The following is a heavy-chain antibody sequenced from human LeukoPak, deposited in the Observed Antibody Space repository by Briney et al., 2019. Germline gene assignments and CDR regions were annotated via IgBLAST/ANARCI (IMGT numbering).Heavy chain of an antibody. CDR3: ARSYQLLYHWFDP. D-gene: IGHD2-2*02. J-gene: IGHJ5*02. CDR1: GYTFTSYD. Sequence: ASVKVSYKASGYTFTSYDINWVRQATGQGLEWMGWMNPNSGNTGYAQKFQGRVTITRNTSISTAYMELSSLRSEDTAVSYCARSYQLLYHWFDPWGQGTLVTVSS. CDR2: MNPNSGNT. V-gene: IGHV1-8*03.